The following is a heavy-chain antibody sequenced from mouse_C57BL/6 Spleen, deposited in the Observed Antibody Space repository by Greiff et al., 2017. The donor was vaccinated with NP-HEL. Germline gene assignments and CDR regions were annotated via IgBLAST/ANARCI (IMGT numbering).Heavy chain of an antibody. CDR3: SRMVTTVVATGQGYFDV. CDR2: IDPATGNT. J-gene: IGHJ1*03. CDR1: GFNIKNTY. D-gene: IGHD1-1*01. Sequence: EVQLQQSVAELVRPGASVKLSCTASGFNIKNTYMHWVKQRPEQGLEWIGRIDPATGNTKYAPKFPGKATITAETSSNTAYLQLSSLTSEDTAIYYCSRMVTTVVATGQGYFDVWGTGTTVTVSS. V-gene: IGHV14-3*01.